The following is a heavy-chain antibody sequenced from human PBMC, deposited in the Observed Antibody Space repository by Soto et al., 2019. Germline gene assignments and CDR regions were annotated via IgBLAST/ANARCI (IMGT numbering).Heavy chain of an antibody. CDR3: VRNWRYYGGDYYYGMDA. V-gene: IGHV2-5*02. Sequence: KESGPTLVKPTQTLTLTCTFSGFSLNTGGVGVGWVRQPRGKAMEWLALIYLDDDERYRPSLRSRLNITKDTINNQVVLTMTNMDPEDTATYYCVRNWRYYGGDYYYGMDAWGQGTTVTVSS. CDR1: GFSLNTGGVG. CDR2: IYLDDDE. D-gene: IGHD3-10*01. J-gene: IGHJ6*02.